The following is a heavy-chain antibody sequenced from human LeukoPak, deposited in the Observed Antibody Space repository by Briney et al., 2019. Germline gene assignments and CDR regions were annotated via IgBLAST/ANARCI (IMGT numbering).Heavy chain of an antibody. J-gene: IGHJ4*02. CDR2: IHYSGST. Sequence: PSETLSLTCTVSGGSISSYYWSWIRQPPGKGLEWIGYIHYSGSTNNNPSLKSRVTISVDTSKNQFSLKLNSVTAADTAVYYCARGRYCSGGSCYLDYWGQGTLVTVPS. D-gene: IGHD2-15*01. CDR3: ARGRYCSGGSCYLDY. CDR1: GGSISSYY. V-gene: IGHV4-59*01.